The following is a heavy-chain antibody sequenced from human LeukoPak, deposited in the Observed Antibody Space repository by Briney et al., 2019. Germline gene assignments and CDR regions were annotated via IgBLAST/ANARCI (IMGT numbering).Heavy chain of an antibody. V-gene: IGHV3-53*01. CDR1: GFGVKSSY. CDR3: ARDSAGNQYSSGNFDL. D-gene: IGHD3-10*01. J-gene: IGHJ4*02. CDR2: LYAGGES. Sequence: GGSLRLSCAASGFGVKSSYMNWVRQAPGRGLEWVSVLYAGGESYYADSVLGRFTISRDNSNNTVFLEMNSLTADDTAVYFCARDSAGNQYSSGNFDLWGQGTLVTVSS.